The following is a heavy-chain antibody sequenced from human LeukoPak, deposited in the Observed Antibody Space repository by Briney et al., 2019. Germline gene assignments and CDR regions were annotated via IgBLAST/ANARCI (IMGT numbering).Heavy chain of an antibody. V-gene: IGHV3-66*01. CDR1: RFTVSSNY. CDR3: ARDIAAAQGLDY. J-gene: IGHJ4*02. Sequence: GGSLRLFCAASRFTVSSNYMSWVRQAPGKGLEWVSVIYSGGSTYYADSVKGRFTISRDNSKNTLYLQMNSLRAEDTAVYYCARDIAAAQGLDYWGQGTLVTVSS. CDR2: IYSGGST. D-gene: IGHD6-13*01.